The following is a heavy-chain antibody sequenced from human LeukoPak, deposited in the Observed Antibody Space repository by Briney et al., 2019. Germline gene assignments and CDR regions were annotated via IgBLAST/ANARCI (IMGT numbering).Heavy chain of an antibody. CDR3: ARRGPPRTMLRGVKSGWFDP. Sequence: ASVKVSCKASGYTFTSYDINWVRQATGQGLEWMGWMNPNSGNTGYAQKFQGRVTMTRNTSISTAYMELSSLRSEDTAVYYCARRGPPRTMLRGVKSGWFDPWGQGTLVTVSS. J-gene: IGHJ5*02. CDR1: GYTFTSYD. V-gene: IGHV1-8*01. CDR2: MNPNSGNT. D-gene: IGHD3-10*01.